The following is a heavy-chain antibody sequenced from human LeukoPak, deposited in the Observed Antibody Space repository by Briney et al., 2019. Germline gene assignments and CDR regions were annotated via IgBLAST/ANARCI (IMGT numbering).Heavy chain of an antibody. CDR2: MNPNSGNT. J-gene: IGHJ4*02. CDR1: GYTFTSYD. Sequence: ASVKVSCKASGYTFTSYDINWVRQATGQGLEWMGWMNPNSGNTGYAQKFQGRVTITRNTSISTVYMELSSQRSEDTAVYYCARVCSLGYGYWGQGTLVTVSS. D-gene: IGHD3-10*02. CDR3: ARVCSLGYGY. V-gene: IGHV1-8*03.